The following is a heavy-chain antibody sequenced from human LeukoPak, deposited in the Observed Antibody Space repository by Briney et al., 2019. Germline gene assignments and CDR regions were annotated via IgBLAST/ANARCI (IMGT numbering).Heavy chain of an antibody. CDR1: GYSISSGYY. Sequence: SETLSLTCTVSGYSISSGYYWGWIRQPPGKGLEWIGSIYHSGSTYYNPSLKSRVTISVDTSKNQFSLKLSSVTAADTAVYYCARASVAGIDYWGQGTLVTVSS. CDR3: ARASVAGIDY. D-gene: IGHD6-19*01. CDR2: IYHSGST. J-gene: IGHJ4*02. V-gene: IGHV4-38-2*02.